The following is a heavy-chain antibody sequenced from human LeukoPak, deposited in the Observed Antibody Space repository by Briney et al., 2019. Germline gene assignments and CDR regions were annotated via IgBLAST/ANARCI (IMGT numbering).Heavy chain of an antibody. V-gene: IGHV3-33*01. CDR3: ARDWVAAAGVYGMDV. CDR1: GFTFADYA. Sequence: GGSLRLSCTASGFTFADYALSWFRQAPGKGLEWVAVIWYDGSNKYYADSVKGRFTISRDNSKNTLYLQMNSLRAEDTAVYYCARDWVAAAGVYGMDVWGQGTTVTVSS. CDR2: IWYDGSNK. D-gene: IGHD6-13*01. J-gene: IGHJ6*02.